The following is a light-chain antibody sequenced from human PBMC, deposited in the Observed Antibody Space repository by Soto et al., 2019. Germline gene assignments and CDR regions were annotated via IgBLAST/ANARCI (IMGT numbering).Light chain of an antibody. CDR1: QSVSSD. Sequence: EIVMTQSPATVSVSPGERATLSCRASQSVSSDLAWYQQKPGQAPRLLIYGASTRATGIPATFSGSGSGTEFTLTISSLQSEDFAVYYCQQYVHWPPGTFGQGTTVDIK. CDR3: QQYVHWPPGT. J-gene: IGKJ1*01. V-gene: IGKV3D-15*01. CDR2: GAS.